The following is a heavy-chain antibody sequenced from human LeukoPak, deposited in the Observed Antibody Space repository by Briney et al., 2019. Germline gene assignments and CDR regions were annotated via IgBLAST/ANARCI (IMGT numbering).Heavy chain of an antibody. Sequence: SETLSLTCTVSGGSISSGSYYWSWIRQPAGKGLEWIGRIYTSGSTNYNPSLKSRVTISVDTSKNQFSLKLSSVTAADTAVYYCASRDYYYYYMDVWGKGTTVTISS. J-gene: IGHJ6*03. CDR3: ASRDYYYYYMDV. CDR2: IYTSGST. V-gene: IGHV4-61*02. CDR1: GGSISSGSYY.